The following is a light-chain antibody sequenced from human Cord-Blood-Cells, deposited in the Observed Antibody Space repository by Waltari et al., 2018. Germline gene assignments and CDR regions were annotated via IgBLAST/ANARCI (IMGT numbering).Light chain of an antibody. V-gene: IGLV1-47*01. CDR1: SSNIGRNY. CDR3: AAWDASLSGRV. Sequence: QSVLTQPPSASGTPGQRVTISCPGSSSNIGRNYVNWYHQLPGTAPKHLIYRNNQRPSGVPDRFSCSKAGTSASLAISGLRSEDGADYYCAAWDASLSGRVFGGGTKLTVL. CDR2: RNN. J-gene: IGLJ3*02.